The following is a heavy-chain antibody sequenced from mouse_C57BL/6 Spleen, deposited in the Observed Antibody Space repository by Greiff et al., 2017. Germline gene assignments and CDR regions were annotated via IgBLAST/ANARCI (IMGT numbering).Heavy chain of an antibody. CDR1: GYTFTDYY. D-gene: IGHD2-2*01. J-gene: IGHJ4*01. Sequence: VQLQQSGPELVKPGASVKISCKASGYTFTDYYMNWVKQSHGKSLEWIGDINPNNGGTSYNQKFKGKATLTVDKSSSTAYMELRSLTSEDSAVYYCASLMVTTGYYYAMDYWGQGTSVTVSS. CDR3: ASLMVTTGYYYAMDY. V-gene: IGHV1-26*01. CDR2: INPNNGGT.